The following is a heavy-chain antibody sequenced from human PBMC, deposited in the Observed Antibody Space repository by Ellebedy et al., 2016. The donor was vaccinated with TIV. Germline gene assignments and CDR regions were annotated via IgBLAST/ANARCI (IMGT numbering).Heavy chain of an antibody. CDR3: AKVGFGYSYGNGFDP. D-gene: IGHD5-18*01. CDR2: IQHNGGDK. J-gene: IGHJ3*01. CDR1: GFTFSAYS. V-gene: IGHV3-30*14. Sequence: GESLKISCAASGFTFSAYSLHWVRQAPGKGLEWVAVIQHNGGDKYYGDAVKGRFTISRDNSKKTLYLQMNSLRPEDTVVYYCAKVGFGYSYGNGFDPWGQGTMVTVSS.